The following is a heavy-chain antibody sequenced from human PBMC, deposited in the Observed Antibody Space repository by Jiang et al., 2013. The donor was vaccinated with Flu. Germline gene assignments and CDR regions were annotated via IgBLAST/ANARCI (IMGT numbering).Heavy chain of an antibody. CDR2: MKPKSGDT. CDR3: ARDHTYYDILAGYYDQ. Sequence: SGAEVKKPGASVKVSCEASGYRFTDYYIHWVRQAPGQGLEWMGWMKPKSGDTKYAENFEGRVTMTRDTSINTAYMDLSRLRSDDTAVYYCARDHTYYDILAGYYDQWGQGTLVTVSS. J-gene: IGHJ4*02. CDR1: GYRFTDYY. V-gene: IGHV1-2*02. D-gene: IGHD3-9*01.